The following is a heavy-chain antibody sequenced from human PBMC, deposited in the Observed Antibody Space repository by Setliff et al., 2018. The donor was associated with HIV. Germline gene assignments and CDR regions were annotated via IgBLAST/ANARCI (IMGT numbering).Heavy chain of an antibody. CDR1: GFTVRTNY. CDR2: IYSGGST. CDR3: ARVQYDSSGYYLGSSNYYYYHMDV. D-gene: IGHD3-22*01. Sequence: GGSLRLSCATSGFTVRTNYMSWVRQAPGKGLQWVSVIYSGGSTYYADSVKGRFTISRDNSKNTLYLQMNSLRAEDTAVYYCARVQYDSSGYYLGSSNYYYYHMDVWGKGTTVTVSS. J-gene: IGHJ6*03. V-gene: IGHV3-53*01.